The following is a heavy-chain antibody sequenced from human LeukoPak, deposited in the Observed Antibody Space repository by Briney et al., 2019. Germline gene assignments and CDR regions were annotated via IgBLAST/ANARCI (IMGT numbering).Heavy chain of an antibody. CDR2: ISWNSGSI. CDR3: LTIVETTFDALDI. J-gene: IGHJ3*02. Sequence: ALRLSCAASGFTFDDYAMRWVRQAPGKGLEWVSGISWNSGSIGYADSVKGRFTISRDNAKNSLYLQMNSLRAEDTAVYYCLTIVETTFDALDIWGQGTMVTVSS. V-gene: IGHV3-9*01. CDR1: GFTFDDYA. D-gene: IGHD2/OR15-2a*01.